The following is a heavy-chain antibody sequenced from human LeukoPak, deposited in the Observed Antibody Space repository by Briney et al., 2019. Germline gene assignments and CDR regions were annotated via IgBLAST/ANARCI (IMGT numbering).Heavy chain of an antibody. V-gene: IGHV3-21*01. J-gene: IGHJ5*02. D-gene: IGHD5-12*01. CDR2: ITRSNYI. CDR3: VRDYSGWSLDP. Sequence: GGSLRLSCAASGFTFSSYSMNWVRQAPGKGLEWVSSITRSNYIYYADSVKGRFTMSRDNAKNSLFLQMNRLRAEDTAVYYCVRDYSGWSLDPWGQGTLVTVSS. CDR1: GFTFSSYS.